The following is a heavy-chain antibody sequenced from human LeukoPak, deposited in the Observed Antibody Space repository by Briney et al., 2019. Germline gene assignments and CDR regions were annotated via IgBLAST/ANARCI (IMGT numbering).Heavy chain of an antibody. J-gene: IGHJ4*02. CDR2: IINSGAAT. CDR1: GFTFSTHA. V-gene: IGHV3-23*01. D-gene: IGHD2-21*02. Sequence: PGGSLRLSCAASGFTFSTHALNWVRQAPGKGLEWVSGIINSGAATYYADSVKGRFTISRDNSKNTLYLQMNSLRVEDTAVYYCARDRSTANGHCAGDNCYAELGRGQGTLVTVSS. CDR3: ARDRSTANGHCAGDNCYAELG.